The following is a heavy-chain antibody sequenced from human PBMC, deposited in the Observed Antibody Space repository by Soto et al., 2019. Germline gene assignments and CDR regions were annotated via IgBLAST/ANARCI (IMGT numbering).Heavy chain of an antibody. CDR1: GGSISSGGYS. J-gene: IGHJ4*02. Sequence: SETLSLTCAVSGGSISSGGYSWSWIRQPPGKGLEWIGYIYYSGSTYYNPSLKSRVTISVDTSKNQFSLSLRSVTAADTAVYYCASHRTFWPFDSWGQGTVVTVSS. CDR3: ASHRTFWPFDS. V-gene: IGHV4-30-2*05. D-gene: IGHD2-8*01. CDR2: IYYSGST.